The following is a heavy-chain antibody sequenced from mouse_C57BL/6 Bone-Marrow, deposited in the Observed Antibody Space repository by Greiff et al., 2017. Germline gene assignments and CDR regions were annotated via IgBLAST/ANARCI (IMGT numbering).Heavy chain of an antibody. CDR1: GFTFSSYG. CDR3: ERRATRITEFAY. CDR2: ISSGGSYT. J-gene: IGHJ3*01. D-gene: IGHD2-4*01. V-gene: IGHV5-6*02. Sequence: EVKLMESGGDLVKPGGSLKLSCAASGFTFSSYGMSWVRQTPDKRLEWVATISSGGSYTYYQDSVKGRFTISRDKAKNSLYMQMSSLKSEDTAMYYCERRATRITEFAYWGQGTRVTVSA.